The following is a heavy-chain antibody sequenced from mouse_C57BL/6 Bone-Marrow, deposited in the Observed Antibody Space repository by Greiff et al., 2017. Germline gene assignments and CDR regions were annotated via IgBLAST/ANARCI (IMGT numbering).Heavy chain of an antibody. V-gene: IGHV1-81*01. CDR3: ARDSRRGFAY. Sequence: QVHVKQSGAELARPGASVKLSCKASGYTFASYGISWVKQRTGQGLEWIGEIYPRSGNTYYNEKFKGKATLTADKSSSTAYMELRSLTSEDSAVYFCARDSRRGFAYWGQGTLVTVSA. CDR2: IYPRSGNT. J-gene: IGHJ3*01. CDR1: GYTFASYG.